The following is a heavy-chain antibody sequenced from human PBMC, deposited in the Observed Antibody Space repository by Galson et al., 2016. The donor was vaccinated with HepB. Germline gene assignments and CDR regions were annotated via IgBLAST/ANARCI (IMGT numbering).Heavy chain of an antibody. D-gene: IGHD3-16*01. CDR2: IYWDDEK. CDR3: AHRVTLGFWFDP. V-gene: IGHV2-5*02. Sequence: PALVKPTQTLTLTCTFSGFSLNNSGEGVGWIRQPPGKALEWLAVIYWDDEKGYSPSLRSRLTITKDTSRKQVVLRMTNVDPLDTATYYCAHRVTLGFWFDPWGLGTLVTVSS. J-gene: IGHJ5*02. CDR1: GFSLNNSGEG.